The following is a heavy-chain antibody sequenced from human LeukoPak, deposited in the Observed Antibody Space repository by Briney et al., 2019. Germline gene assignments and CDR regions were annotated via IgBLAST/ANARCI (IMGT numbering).Heavy chain of an antibody. V-gene: IGHV4-59*01. CDR3: ARGIESYGGYGY. Sequence: PSETLSLTCTVSGGSISGSYWSWIRQPPGKGLEWIAYMYNSGSTNYNPSLKSRVTISIDTSKNQFSLKLSSLTAADTAIYYCARGIESYGGYGYWGQGTLVTVSS. CDR1: GGSISGSY. J-gene: IGHJ4*02. D-gene: IGHD4-17*01. CDR2: MYNSGST.